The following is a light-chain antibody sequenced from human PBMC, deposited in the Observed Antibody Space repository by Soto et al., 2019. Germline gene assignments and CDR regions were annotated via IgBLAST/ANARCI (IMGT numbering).Light chain of an antibody. J-gene: IGKJ1*01. CDR3: QQYNSYWT. CDR1: QSISSW. CDR2: DAS. Sequence: DIQMTQSPSTLSASVGDRVTITCRASQSISSWLAWYQQKPGKAPKLLIYDASSLESGVPSRFSGSGSGTEFTLTSSSLQPDDFATYYCQQYNSYWTLGQGNKVEIK. V-gene: IGKV1-5*01.